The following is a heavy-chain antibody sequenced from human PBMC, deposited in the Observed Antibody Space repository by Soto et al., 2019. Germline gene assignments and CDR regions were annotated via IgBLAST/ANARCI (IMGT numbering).Heavy chain of an antibody. V-gene: IGHV4-30-2*06. CDR3: ARGPQGPSPRWVL. CDR2: IYPTGTT. J-gene: IGHJ6*02. D-gene: IGHD3-16*01. Sequence: PSETLSLTCTVSGGSISSGGYSWSWIRQSPEKGLEWIGCIYPTGTTYYHPSLKSRVTISVDTSRNQFSLNLTSVTAADTAVYYCARGPQGPSPRWVLWGQGTTVTVSS. CDR1: GGSISSGGYS.